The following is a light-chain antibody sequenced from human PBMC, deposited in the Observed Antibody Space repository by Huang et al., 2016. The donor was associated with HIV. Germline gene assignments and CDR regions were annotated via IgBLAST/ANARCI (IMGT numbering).Light chain of an antibody. CDR1: QSVNSK. CDR2: GAS. CDR3: QQYSKWPPNT. J-gene: IGKJ2*01. V-gene: IGKV3-15*01. Sequence: EIVMTQSPATLSLSPGERATLSCRASQSVNSKLAWYQQKPGQAPRLLIYGASTRATGVPGRFSGSGSGTEFTLTIISLQSEDFAVYYCQQYSKWPPNTFGQGTKLESK.